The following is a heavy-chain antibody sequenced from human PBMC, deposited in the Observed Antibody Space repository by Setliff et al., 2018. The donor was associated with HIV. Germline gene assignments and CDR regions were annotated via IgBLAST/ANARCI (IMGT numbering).Heavy chain of an antibody. D-gene: IGHD3-10*01. Sequence: ASVKVSCKTSGYTFTNYYVNWVRQAPGQGLEWMGIINCKNGDTSYPQKFQGRVTVTSDTSTSTVYMDLSGLRPEDTAAYYCARETQTGSGSYLVWGQGALVTVSS. CDR3: ARETQTGSGSYLV. CDR1: GYTFTNYY. V-gene: IGHV1-46*01. CDR2: INCKNGDT. J-gene: IGHJ4*02.